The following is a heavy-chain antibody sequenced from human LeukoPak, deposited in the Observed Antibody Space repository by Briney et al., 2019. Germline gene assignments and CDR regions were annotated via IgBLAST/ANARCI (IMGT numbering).Heavy chain of an antibody. J-gene: IGHJ4*02. D-gene: IGHD3-10*01. CDR1: GFTFRSYW. CDR3: AKSDYYGSGSSNYFDY. V-gene: IGHV3-7*03. CDR2: IKKDGSEK. Sequence: GGSLRLSCSASGFTFRSYWMSWVRQAPGKGLEWVANIKKDGSEKKYVDSVKGRFTISRDNAKNSLFLQMNSLRAEDTALYYCAKSDYYGSGSSNYFDYWGQGTLVTVSS.